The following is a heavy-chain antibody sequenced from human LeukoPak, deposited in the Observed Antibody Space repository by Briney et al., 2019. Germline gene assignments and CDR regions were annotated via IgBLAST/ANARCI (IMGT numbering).Heavy chain of an antibody. CDR2: IYYSGST. Sequence: SETLSRTCTVSGGSISSYYWSWIRQPPGKGLEWIGCIYYSGSTNYNPSLKSRVTISVDTSKNQFSLKLSSVTAADTAVYYCARSLGNPGNYWGQGTLVTVSS. V-gene: IGHV4-59*01. J-gene: IGHJ4*02. CDR3: ARSLGNPGNY. D-gene: IGHD7-27*01. CDR1: GGSISSYY.